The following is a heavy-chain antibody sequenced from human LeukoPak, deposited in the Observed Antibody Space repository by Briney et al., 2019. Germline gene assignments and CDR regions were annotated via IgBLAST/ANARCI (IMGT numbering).Heavy chain of an antibody. Sequence: ASVKVSCKASGYTFTSYAMHWVRQAPGQRLEWMGWINAGNGNTKYSQKFQGRVTITRDTSASTAYMELSSLRFEDTAVYYCARRYSYEQYYFDYWGQGTLVTVSS. CDR1: GYTFTSYA. CDR3: ARRYSYEQYYFDY. J-gene: IGHJ4*02. CDR2: INAGNGNT. D-gene: IGHD5-18*01. V-gene: IGHV1-3*01.